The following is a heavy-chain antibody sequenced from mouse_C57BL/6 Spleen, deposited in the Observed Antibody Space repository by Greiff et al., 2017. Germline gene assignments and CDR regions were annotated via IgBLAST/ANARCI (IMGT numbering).Heavy chain of an antibody. V-gene: IGHV5-17*01. Sequence: DVKLVESGGGLVKPGGSLKLSCAASGFTFSDYGMHWVRQAPEKGLEWVAYISSGSSTIYYADTVKGLFTISRDNAKNTLFLQMTRLRSEDTAMYYCARLNYYGSSLAWFAYWGQGTLVTVSA. CDR3: ARLNYYGSSLAWFAY. J-gene: IGHJ3*01. D-gene: IGHD1-1*01. CDR1: GFTFSDYG. CDR2: ISSGSSTI.